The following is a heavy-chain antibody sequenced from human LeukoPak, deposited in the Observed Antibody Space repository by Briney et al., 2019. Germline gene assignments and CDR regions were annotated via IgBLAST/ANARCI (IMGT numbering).Heavy chain of an antibody. CDR2: ISAYNGYT. CDR3: VREVTMVRGVITFYHYNGMDV. D-gene: IGHD3-10*01. CDR1: GYTFTSYG. Sequence: ASVKVSCKASGYTFTSYGISWVRPAPGQGLEWMGWISAYNGYTSYAQNFQGRVTMTTDASTSTAYKDLRSLRSDDTAVYFCVREVTMVRGVITFYHYNGMDVWGQGTAVTVSS. V-gene: IGHV1-18*01. J-gene: IGHJ6*02.